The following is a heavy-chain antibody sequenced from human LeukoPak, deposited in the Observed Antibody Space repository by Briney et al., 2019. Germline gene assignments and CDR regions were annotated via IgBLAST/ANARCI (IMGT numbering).Heavy chain of an antibody. D-gene: IGHD3-22*01. V-gene: IGHV3-30*02. Sequence: PGGSLRLSCAASGFSFNKYGMHWVRQAPGKGLEGVAYIGHDGSNKYYADSVKGRFTISRDSSNNTLYLQMNSLRAEDAAVYYCARDVRIVYYNRSPDYWGQGTLVTVSS. CDR1: GFSFNKYG. CDR2: IGHDGSNK. J-gene: IGHJ4*02. CDR3: ARDVRIVYYNRSPDY.